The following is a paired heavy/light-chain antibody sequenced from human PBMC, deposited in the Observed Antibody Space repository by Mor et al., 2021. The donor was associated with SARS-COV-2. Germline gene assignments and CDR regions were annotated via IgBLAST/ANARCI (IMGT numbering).Light chain of an antibody. CDR1: SSNIGNNY. V-gene: IGLV1-51*01. Sequence: QSVLTQPPSVSAAPGQKVTIACSGSSSNIGNNYVSWYQQVPGTAPKLLIYDNDQRPSGIPDRFSGSKSGTSATLGITGLQTGDEADYYCETWDSNLNAGVFGGGTKLTVL. J-gene: IGLJ3*02. CDR3: ETWDSNLNAGV. CDR2: DND.
Heavy chain of an antibody. J-gene: IGHJ6*02. Sequence: EVQLLESGGDLVQPGGSLRLSCAASGFTFSRYAMTWVRQAPGKGLEWVSTIRGTGSSTYYADSVKGRFTISRDNSKNTLYLQMNSLRVEDTALYYCAKSAKGKQLVGGRFYYGLDVWGQGTTVTVSS. D-gene: IGHD6-6*01. CDR2: IRGTGSST. CDR3: AKSAKGKQLVGGRFYYGLDV. V-gene: IGHV3-23*01. CDR1: GFTFSRYA.